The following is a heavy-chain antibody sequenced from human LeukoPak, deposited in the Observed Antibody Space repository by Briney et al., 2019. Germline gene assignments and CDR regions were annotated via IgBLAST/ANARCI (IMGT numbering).Heavy chain of an antibody. CDR2: ISYDGSNK. Sequence: GGSLRLSCAASGFTFSDYAMHWVRQAPGKGLEWVAVISYDGSNKYYADSVKGRLTISRDNSKNTLYLQMNSLRAEDTAVYYCAKQHISSWYYFDYWGQGTLVTVSS. CDR1: GFTFSDYA. V-gene: IGHV3-30-3*02. D-gene: IGHD6-13*01. CDR3: AKQHISSWYYFDY. J-gene: IGHJ4*02.